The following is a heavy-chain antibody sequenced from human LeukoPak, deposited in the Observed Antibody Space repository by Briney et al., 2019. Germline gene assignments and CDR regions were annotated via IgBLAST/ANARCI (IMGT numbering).Heavy chain of an antibody. D-gene: IGHD3-10*01. CDR1: GYTFTGYY. Sequence: GASVKVSCKASGYTFTGYYMHWVRQAPGQGLEWMGWINPNSGGTNYAQKFQGRVTMTRDTSISTAYMELSRLRSDDTAVYYCARDFYGLWFGELLPSNFDYWGQGTLVIVSS. J-gene: IGHJ4*02. CDR3: ARDFYGLWFGELLPSNFDY. CDR2: INPNSGGT. V-gene: IGHV1-2*02.